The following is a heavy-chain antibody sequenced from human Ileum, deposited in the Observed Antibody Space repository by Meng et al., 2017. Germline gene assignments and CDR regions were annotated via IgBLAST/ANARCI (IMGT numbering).Heavy chain of an antibody. CDR2: IHHSGRT. J-gene: IGHJ4*02. CDR3: VRGPARETHDFDY. Sequence: QLQLNQWGAGLLKPSQTLSLTCAVFGGSFNDYYWSWVRQSPGKGLEWIGQIHHSGRTNYKSSLERRVTISVDTSKSQFSLKLTSVTAADTAMYYCVRGPARETHDFDYWGQGALVTVSS. D-gene: IGHD1-26*01. V-gene: IGHV4-34*01. CDR1: GGSFNDYY.